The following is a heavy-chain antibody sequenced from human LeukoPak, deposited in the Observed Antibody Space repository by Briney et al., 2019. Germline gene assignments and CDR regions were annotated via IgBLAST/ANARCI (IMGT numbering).Heavy chain of an antibody. CDR1: GYTLTELS. D-gene: IGHD1-26*01. Sequence: ASVTVSCKVSGYTLTELSMHWVRQAPGKGLEWMGGFDPEDGETIYAQKFQGRVTMTEDTSTDTAYMELSSLRSEDTAVYYCATNPNSIGYYYYMDVWGKGTTVTVSS. V-gene: IGHV1-24*01. J-gene: IGHJ6*03. CDR3: ATNPNSIGYYYYMDV. CDR2: FDPEDGET.